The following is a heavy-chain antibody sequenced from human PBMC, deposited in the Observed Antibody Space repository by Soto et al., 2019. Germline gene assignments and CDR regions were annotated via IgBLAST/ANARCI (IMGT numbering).Heavy chain of an antibody. D-gene: IGHD2-2*01. CDR2: ISSDGTNK. J-gene: IGHJ4*02. Sequence: QVQLVESGGGVVQPGRSLRLSCAVSGFIFSNYGLHWVRQAPGKGLEWVAVISSDGTNKYYADSVKGRFTISRDNSKNTLYLLMNSLRVDDTAVYYGAKDRKGGQYLAFDYWGQGTLVTVSS. V-gene: IGHV3-30*18. CDR3: AKDRKGGQYLAFDY. CDR1: GFIFSNYG.